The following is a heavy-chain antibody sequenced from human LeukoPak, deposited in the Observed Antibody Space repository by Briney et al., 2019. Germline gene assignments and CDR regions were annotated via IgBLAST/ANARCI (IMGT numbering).Heavy chain of an antibody. D-gene: IGHD6-19*01. V-gene: IGHV1-8*03. J-gene: IGHJ6*03. CDR3: ARGTGGLVHYYYYMDV. Sequence: ASVKVSCKASGYTFTSYDINWVRQATGQGLEWMGWMNPNSGNTGYAQKFQGRVTITRNTSISTAYMELSSLRSEDTAVYYCARGTGGLVHYYYYMDVWGKGTTVTVSS. CDR2: MNPNSGNT. CDR1: GYTFTSYD.